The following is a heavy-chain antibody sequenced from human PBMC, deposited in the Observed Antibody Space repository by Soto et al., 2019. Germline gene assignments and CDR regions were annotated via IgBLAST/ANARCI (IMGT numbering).Heavy chain of an antibody. Sequence: VGSLRLSCVASVFTFSSYAMSWVRQFPGKWLEWVSTISDAAGSAYYVDSVKGRFTISRDNSKKTLYLQMNSLRAEDSAVYYCARPYGRKLADAPHLWGPATMVTLSS. V-gene: IGHV3-23*01. CDR3: ARPYGRKLADAPHL. J-gene: IGHJ6*02. CDR1: VFTFSSYA. CDR2: ISDAAGSA. D-gene: IGHD4-17*01.